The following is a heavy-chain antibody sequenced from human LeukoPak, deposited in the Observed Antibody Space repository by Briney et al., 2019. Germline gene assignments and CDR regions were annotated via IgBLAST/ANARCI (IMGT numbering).Heavy chain of an antibody. D-gene: IGHD3-10*01. CDR2: IFSSSSTM. CDR1: GFTFSTYT. CDR3: AKEGRGYGSGINFDY. J-gene: IGHJ4*02. V-gene: IGHV3-48*01. Sequence: PGGSLRLSCAASGFTFSTYTMNWVRQAPGKGLEWVSYIFSSSSTMYYADSVKGRFTISRDNAKKSLFLQMNSLRAEDTAVYYCAKEGRGYGSGINFDYWGQGTLVTVSS.